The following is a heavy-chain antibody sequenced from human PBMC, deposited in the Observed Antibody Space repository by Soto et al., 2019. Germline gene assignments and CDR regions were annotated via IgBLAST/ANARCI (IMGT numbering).Heavy chain of an antibody. CDR1: GGSVSSSNCF. Sequence: QLQLQESGPGLVKPSETLSLTCTVSGGSVSSSNCFWGWIRQPPGKGLEWIGDIYHTGTTYYNPSLKSRVTIHVETSTEQFSLRLTSETAADTSIYYCERLTSRISAASHGRRHWLVPWGPGTLVIVSS. V-gene: IGHV4-39*01. D-gene: IGHD2-15*01. J-gene: IGHJ5*02. CDR3: ERLTSRISAASHGRRHWLVP. CDR2: IYHTGTT.